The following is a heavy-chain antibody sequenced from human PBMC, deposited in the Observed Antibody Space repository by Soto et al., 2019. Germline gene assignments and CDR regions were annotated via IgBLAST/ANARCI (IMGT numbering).Heavy chain of an antibody. CDR2: ISSNNGKT. Sequence: QVNLVQSGAEVKKPGASVNVSCKASGYPFTSYGINWVRQAPGQGLEWMGWISSNNGKTDFAQKFQGRVTMTTDTSTNTAYMELRGLGSDDTAGYYCTRDGGYSRGCDFWGQGSLVTVSS. D-gene: IGHD5-18*01. CDR3: TRDGGYSRGCDF. V-gene: IGHV1-18*04. CDR1: GYPFTSYG. J-gene: IGHJ4*02.